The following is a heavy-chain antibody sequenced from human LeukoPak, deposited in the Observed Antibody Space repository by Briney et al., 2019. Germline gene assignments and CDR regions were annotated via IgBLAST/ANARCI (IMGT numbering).Heavy chain of an antibody. CDR2: ISYDGSNK. CDR1: GFTFSSYA. CDR3: ARMGAIPLDY. D-gene: IGHD1-26*01. V-gene: IGHV3-30-3*01. J-gene: IGHJ4*02. Sequence: PGRSLRLSCAASGFTFSSYAMHWVRQVPGKGLEWVAVISYDGSNKYYADSVKGRFTISRDNSKNTLYLQMNSLRAEDTAVYYCARMGAIPLDYWGQGTLVTVSS.